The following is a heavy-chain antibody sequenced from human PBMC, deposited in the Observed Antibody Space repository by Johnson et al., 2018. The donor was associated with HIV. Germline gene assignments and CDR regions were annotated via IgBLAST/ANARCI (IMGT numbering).Heavy chain of an antibody. CDR2: ISYDGSNK. J-gene: IGHJ3*02. V-gene: IGHV3-30*04. CDR1: GFTFSSYA. D-gene: IGHD1-26*01. Sequence: QVQLVESGGGVVKPGRSLRLSCAASGFTFSSYAMHWVRQAPGKGLEWVAVISYDGSNKYYADSVKGRFTISRDNSKNTLYLQMNSLRAEDTAVYYCARSGYRGSYGDAFDIWGQGTMVTVSS. CDR3: ARSGYRGSYGDAFDI.